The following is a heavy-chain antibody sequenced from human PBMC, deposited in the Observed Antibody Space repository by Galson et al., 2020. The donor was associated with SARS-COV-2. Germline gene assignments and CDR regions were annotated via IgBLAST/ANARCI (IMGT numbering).Heavy chain of an antibody. D-gene: IGHD6-6*01. J-gene: IGHJ4*02. CDR1: GFTFSSNS. V-gene: IGHV3-21*01. CDR3: ARGPPKYSISSGPLDY. CDR2: ISSSSSDI. Sequence: GGSLRLSCAASGFTFSSNSMNWVRQAPGKGLEWVSSISSSSSDINNADSVKGRFTISRDNAKDSLYMQMNSLGVEDTAVYYCARGPPKYSISSGPLDYWGQGSLVTVSS.